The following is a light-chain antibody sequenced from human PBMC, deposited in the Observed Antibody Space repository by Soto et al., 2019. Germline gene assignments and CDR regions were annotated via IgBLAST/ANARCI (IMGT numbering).Light chain of an antibody. CDR3: SSYSSSSTLFV. V-gene: IGLV2-14*01. J-gene: IGLJ1*01. CDR1: SSDVGAYKY. Sequence: QSVLTQPASVSGSPGQSITISCTGTSSDVGAYKYVSWYQQHPGKALKVMIYEVSNRPSGVSNRFSGSKSGNTASLTISGLQAEDEADYFCSSYSSSSTLFVFGTGTKVTVL. CDR2: EVS.